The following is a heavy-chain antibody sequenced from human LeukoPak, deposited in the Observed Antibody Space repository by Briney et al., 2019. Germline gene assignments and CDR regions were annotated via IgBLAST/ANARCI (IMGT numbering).Heavy chain of an antibody. Sequence: GESPKISCKGSGYSFTSYWIGWVRQMPGKGLEWMGIIYPGDSDTRYSPSFQGQVTISADKSISTAYLQWSSLKASDTAMYYCARSYYDFWSGSDYYMDVWGKGTTVTVSS. V-gene: IGHV5-51*01. D-gene: IGHD3-3*01. J-gene: IGHJ6*03. CDR3: ARSYYDFWSGSDYYMDV. CDR1: GYSFTSYW. CDR2: IYPGDSDT.